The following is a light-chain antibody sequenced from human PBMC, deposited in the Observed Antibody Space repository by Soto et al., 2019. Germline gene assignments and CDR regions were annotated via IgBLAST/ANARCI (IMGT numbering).Light chain of an antibody. CDR1: QSINNW. V-gene: IGKV1-5*01. J-gene: IGKJ1*01. CDR3: QHYNSFST. CDR2: DAS. Sequence: DIQMTQSPSTLSASVGDRVTITCRASQSINNWLAWYQQKPGRAPKLLIYDASTLQIGVPSRFSGSGSGAEFTLTISSLRPDDFATYYCQHYNSFSTFGQGTKVDIK.